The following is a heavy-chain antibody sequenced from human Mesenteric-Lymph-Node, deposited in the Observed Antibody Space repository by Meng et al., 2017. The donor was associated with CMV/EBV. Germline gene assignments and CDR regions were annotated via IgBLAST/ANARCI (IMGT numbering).Heavy chain of an antibody. J-gene: IGHJ4*02. V-gene: IGHV1-18*01. CDR2: ISPSNGNT. Sequence: ASVKVSCKASGYTFTTYGISWVRQAPGQGLEWMGWISPSNGNTNYAQKVQGKVPMTTDTSTTTAYMELRSLRSDDTAVDYCARDLWGQDIYAYPSFNYWAREPWSPSPQ. D-gene: IGHD2/OR15-2a*01. CDR3: ARDLWGQDIYAYPSFNY. CDR1: GYTFTTYG.